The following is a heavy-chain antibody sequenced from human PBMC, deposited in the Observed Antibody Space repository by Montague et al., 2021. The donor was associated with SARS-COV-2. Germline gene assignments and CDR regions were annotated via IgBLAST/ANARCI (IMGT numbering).Heavy chain of an antibody. CDR3: AGGRAFDP. V-gene: IGHV4-59*08. CDR1: GGSIASYY. CDR2: IYYNGDT. J-gene: IGHJ3*01. Sequence: SETLSLTCTVSGGSIASYYWSWIRQPPGKRLEWIGYIYYNGDTNYKPSLQSRVTISVDTSENQFSLRLNSVTAADTAVYCCAGGRAFDPWGQGRLVTVSS.